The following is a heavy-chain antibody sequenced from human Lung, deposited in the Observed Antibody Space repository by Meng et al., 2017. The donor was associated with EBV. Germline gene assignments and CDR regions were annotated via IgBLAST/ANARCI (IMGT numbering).Heavy chain of an antibody. V-gene: IGHV4-59*12. D-gene: IGHD3-10*01. CDR3: ARKAVLLWFGDTGGYFDY. J-gene: IGHJ4*02. CDR1: GGSISSYY. CDR2: IYYSGST. Sequence: QGQLQGSGPGLVKPSETLTLTCTFSGGSISSYYWSWIRQPPGKGLEWIGYIYYSGSTNYNPSLKSRVTISVDTSKNQFSLKLSSVTAADTAVYYCARKAVLLWFGDTGGYFDYWGQGTLVTVSS.